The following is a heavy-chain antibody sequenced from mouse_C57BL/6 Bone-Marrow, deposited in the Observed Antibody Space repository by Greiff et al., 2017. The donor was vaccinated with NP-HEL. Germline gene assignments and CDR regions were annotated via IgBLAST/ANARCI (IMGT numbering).Heavy chain of an antibody. Sequence: QVQLQQPGAELVKPGASVKLSCKASGYTFTSYWMQWVKQRPGQGLEWIGEIDPSDSYTNYNQKFKGKATLTVDTSSSTAYMQLSSLTSEDSAVYYCAREGTGLRGYFDYWGQGTTLTVSS. J-gene: IGHJ2*01. CDR3: AREGTGLRGYFDY. CDR1: GYTFTSYW. V-gene: IGHV1-50*01. D-gene: IGHD2-4*01. CDR2: IDPSDSYT.